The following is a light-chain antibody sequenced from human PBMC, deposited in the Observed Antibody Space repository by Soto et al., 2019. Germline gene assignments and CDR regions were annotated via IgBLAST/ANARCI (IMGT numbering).Light chain of an antibody. Sequence: EIVLTQSPGTLSLSPGERATLSCRASQSVTKNNLNWYQQKPGQAPRLLIYGASIRATGIPDRFSGSGSGTEFILTISSLQSEDFAVYYCQQYNNWPLTFGGGTKVDIK. J-gene: IGKJ4*01. CDR2: GAS. CDR1: QSVTKNN. V-gene: IGKV3D-15*01. CDR3: QQYNNWPLT.